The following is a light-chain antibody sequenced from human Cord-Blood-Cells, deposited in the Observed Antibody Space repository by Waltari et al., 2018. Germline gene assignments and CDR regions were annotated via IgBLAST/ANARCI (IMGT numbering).Light chain of an antibody. V-gene: IGLV2-14*01. CDR1: SSDAGGYNY. CDR3: SSYTSSSTWV. CDR2: DVS. Sequence: QSALTQPASVSGSPGQSITISCTGTSSDAGGYNYVSWYQQHPLKAPKLMIYDVSKRPSGVSNRFSGSKSGNTASLTISGLQVEDEADYYCSSYTSSSTWVFGGGTKLTVL. J-gene: IGLJ3*02.